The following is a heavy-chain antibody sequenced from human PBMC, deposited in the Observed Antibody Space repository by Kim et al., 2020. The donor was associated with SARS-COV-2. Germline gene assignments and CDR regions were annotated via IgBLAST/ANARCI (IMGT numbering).Heavy chain of an antibody. D-gene: IGHD3-3*01. CDR3: AKDKVDFWITVPGGT. J-gene: IGHJ4*02. CDR1: GFTFSSYA. V-gene: IGHV3-30*18. Sequence: GGSLRLSCSASGFTFSSYAMHWVRQAPGKGLEWVAVISHDGNNKYYADSVKGRFTISRDNSKNTLYLQMNSLRAEDTAIYYCAKDKVDFWITVPGGTWGQGTLVTVSS. CDR2: ISHDGNNK.